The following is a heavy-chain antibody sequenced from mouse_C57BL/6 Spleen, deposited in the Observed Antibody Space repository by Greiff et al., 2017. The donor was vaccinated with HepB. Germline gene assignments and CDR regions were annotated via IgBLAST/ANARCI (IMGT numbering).Heavy chain of an antibody. CDR3: AIPDGYYRYFDY. Sequence: QVQLQQSGAELVKPGASVKISCKASGYAFSSYWMNWVKQRPGKGLEWIGQIYPGDGDTNYNGKFKGKATLTADKSSSTAYMQLSSLTSEDSAVYFCAIPDGYYRYFDYWGQGTTLTVSS. V-gene: IGHV1-80*01. CDR2: IYPGDGDT. D-gene: IGHD2-3*01. CDR1: GYAFSSYW. J-gene: IGHJ2*01.